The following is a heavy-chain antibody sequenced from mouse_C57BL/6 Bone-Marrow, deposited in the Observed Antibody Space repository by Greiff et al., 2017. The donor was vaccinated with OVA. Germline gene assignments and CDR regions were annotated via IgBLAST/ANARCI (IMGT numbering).Heavy chain of an antibody. Sequence: ASGYTFTSYWMHWVKQRPGQGLEWIGNINPSNGGTNYNEKFKSKATLTVDKSSSTAYMQLSSLTSEDSAVYYCARSDYDRAGYYFDYWGQGTTLTVSS. D-gene: IGHD2-4*01. J-gene: IGHJ2*01. V-gene: IGHV1-53*01. CDR2: INPSNGGT. CDR3: ARSDYDRAGYYFDY. CDR1: GYTFTSYW.